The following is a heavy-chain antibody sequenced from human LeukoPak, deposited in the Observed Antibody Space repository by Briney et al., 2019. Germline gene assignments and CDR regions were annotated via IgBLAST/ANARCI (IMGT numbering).Heavy chain of an antibody. J-gene: IGHJ4*02. Sequence: PGGSLRLSCAASGFTVSSNYMSWVRQAPGKGLEWVAVISYDGSNKYHAGSVKGRFTISRDNSKNTLYLQMNSLRAEDTAVYYCARVRSGGYYFDYWGQGTLVTVSS. CDR1: GFTVSSNY. D-gene: IGHD6-19*01. CDR3: ARVRSGGYYFDY. V-gene: IGHV3-30*14. CDR2: ISYDGSNK.